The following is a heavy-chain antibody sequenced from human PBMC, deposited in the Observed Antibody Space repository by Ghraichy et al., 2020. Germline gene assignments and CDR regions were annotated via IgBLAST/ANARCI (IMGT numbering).Heavy chain of an antibody. CDR2: IYYSGST. V-gene: IGHV4-39*01. J-gene: IGHJ3*02. CDR1: GGSISSSSYY. Sequence: SETLSLTCTVSGGSISSSSYYWGWIRQPPGKGLEWIGSIYYSGSTYYNPSLKSRVTISVDTSKNQFSLKLSSVTAADTAVYYCARRAVGVTPGFDAFDIWVQWTMVTVSS. CDR3: ARRAVGVTPGFDAFDI. D-gene: IGHD1-26*01.